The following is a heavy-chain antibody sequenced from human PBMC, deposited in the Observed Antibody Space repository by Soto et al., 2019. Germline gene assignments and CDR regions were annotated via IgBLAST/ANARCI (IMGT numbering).Heavy chain of an antibody. CDR3: ARHFNSNQAYYYYYMDV. D-gene: IGHD1-20*01. V-gene: IGHV5-51*01. CDR2: IYPGDSDT. CDR1: GYSFTSYW. Sequence: GASLKISCKGSGYSFTSYWIGWVRQMPGKGLEWMGIIYPGDSDTRYSPSFQGQVTISADKSISTAYLQWSSLKASDTAMYYCARHFNSNQAYYYYYMDVWGKGTTVTVSS. J-gene: IGHJ6*03.